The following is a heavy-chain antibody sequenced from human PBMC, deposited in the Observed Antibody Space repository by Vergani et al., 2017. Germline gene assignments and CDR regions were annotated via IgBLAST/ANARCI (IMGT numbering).Heavy chain of an antibody. J-gene: IGHJ6*03. CDR2: INHSGST. CDR3: ARASMQRGVTRPGYYYYYYMDV. D-gene: IGHD2-2*01. CDR1: GGSFSGYY. Sequence: QVQLQQWGAGLLKPSETLSLTCAVYGGSFSGYYWSWIRQPPGKGLEWIGEINHSGSTNYNPSLKSRVTISVDTSKNQFSLKLSSVTAADTAVYYCARASMQRGVTRPGYYYYYYMDVWGKGTTVTVSS. V-gene: IGHV4-34*01.